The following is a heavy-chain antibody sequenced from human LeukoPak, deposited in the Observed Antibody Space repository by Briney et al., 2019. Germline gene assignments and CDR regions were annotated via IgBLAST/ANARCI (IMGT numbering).Heavy chain of an antibody. J-gene: IGHJ4*02. D-gene: IGHD1-26*01. CDR3: ARLQLVGATCFDY. CDR1: GRSISSSSYY. CDR2: IYYSGST. V-gene: IGHV4-39*01. Sequence: SETLSLTCTVSGRSISSSSYYWGWIRQPPGKGLEWFGSIYYSGSTYYNPSLKSRVTISVDTSKNQFSLKLSSVTAANTAVYYCARLQLVGATCFDYWGQGTLVTVSS.